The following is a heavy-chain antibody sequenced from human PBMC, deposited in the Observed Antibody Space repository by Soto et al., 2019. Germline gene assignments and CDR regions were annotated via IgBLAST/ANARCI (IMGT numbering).Heavy chain of an antibody. CDR1: GYNFSSYG. J-gene: IGHJ1*01. D-gene: IGHD6-6*01. CDR3: ARERDEISSSSVQYLQY. CDR2: ISGYNGNT. Sequence: QVQLVQSGPEVKKPGASVTVSCNASGYNFSSYGVSWVRQAPGQGLEWMGWISGYNGNTNYAQKFQGRVILTTDTSTNTVCIELRSPRSDDTAIYYCARERDEISSSSVQYLQYWGQGTLVTGSS. V-gene: IGHV1-18*01.